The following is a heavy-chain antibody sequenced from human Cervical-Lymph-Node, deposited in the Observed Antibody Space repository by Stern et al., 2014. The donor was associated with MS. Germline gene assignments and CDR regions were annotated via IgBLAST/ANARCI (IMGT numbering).Heavy chain of an antibody. CDR1: GFTFTSSA. CDR3: AAEQGAVAAYYYYYGMDV. D-gene: IGHD6-19*01. CDR2: IVVGSGNT. Sequence: MQLVESGPEVKKPGTSVKVSCKASGFTFTSSAVQWVRQARGQRLEWIGWIVVGSGNTNYAQKFQERVTITRDMSTSTAYMELSSLRSEDTAVYYCAAEQGAVAAYYYYYGMDVWGQGTTVTVSS. J-gene: IGHJ6*02. V-gene: IGHV1-58*01.